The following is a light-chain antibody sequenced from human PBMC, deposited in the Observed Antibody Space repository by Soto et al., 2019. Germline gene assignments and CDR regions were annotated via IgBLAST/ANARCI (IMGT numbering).Light chain of an antibody. CDR1: QSISSSY. CDR3: DEDGSSQAWT. CDR2: VAS. Sequence: EIVLTQSPGTLSLFPGERATLSCRASQSISSSYLAWYQQKPGQAPRLLIYVASSSATGIPDRFSGAGSATDFTLSISSLEAEDLSVYYYDEDGSSQAWTFGQGTKVEIK. V-gene: IGKV3-20*01. J-gene: IGKJ1*01.